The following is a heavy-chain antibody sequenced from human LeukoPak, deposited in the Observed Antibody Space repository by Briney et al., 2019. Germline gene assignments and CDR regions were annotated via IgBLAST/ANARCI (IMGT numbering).Heavy chain of an antibody. CDR2: ISGSGGST. CDR1: GFTFSSYA. D-gene: IGHD6-19*01. J-gene: IGHJ3*02. V-gene: IGHV3-23*01. CDR3: AKGNQQWLAYDAFDI. Sequence: PGGSLRLSCAASGFTFSSYAMSWVRQAPGKGLEWVSAISGSGGSTYYADSVKGRFTISRDNAKNSLYLQMNSLRAEDMALYYCAKGNQQWLAYDAFDIWGQGTMVTVSS.